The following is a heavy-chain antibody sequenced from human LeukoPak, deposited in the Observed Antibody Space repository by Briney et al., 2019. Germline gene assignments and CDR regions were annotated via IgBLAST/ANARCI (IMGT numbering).Heavy chain of an antibody. CDR3: ARGQWLLYYYYYGMDV. D-gene: IGHD3-22*01. CDR1: GGSINTYY. Sequence: PSETLSLTCSVSGGSINTYYWSWIRQPAGKGLEWIGRIYSSGSANYNPSLKSRVTMSVDTSKNQFSLKLNSVTAADTAVYYCARGQWLLYYYYYGMDVWGQGTTVTVSS. CDR2: IYSSGSA. V-gene: IGHV4-4*07. J-gene: IGHJ6*02.